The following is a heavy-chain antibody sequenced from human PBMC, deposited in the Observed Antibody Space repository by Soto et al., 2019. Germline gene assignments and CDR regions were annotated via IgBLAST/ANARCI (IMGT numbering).Heavy chain of an antibody. CDR3: ASDRYYDFWSGYYTYYYYGMDV. V-gene: IGHV3-30-3*01. J-gene: IGHJ6*02. D-gene: IGHD3-3*01. CDR1: GFTFSSYA. CDR2: ISYDGSNK. Sequence: QVQLVESGGGVVQPGRSLRLSCAASGFTFSSYAMHWVRQAPGKGLEWVAVISYDGSNKYYADSVKGRFTISRDNSQNTLYLQMNSLRAEDTAVYYCASDRYYDFWSGYYTYYYYGMDVWGQGTTVTVSS.